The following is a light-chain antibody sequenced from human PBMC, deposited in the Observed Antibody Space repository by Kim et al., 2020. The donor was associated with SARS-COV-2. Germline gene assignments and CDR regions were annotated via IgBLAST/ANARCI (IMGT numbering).Light chain of an antibody. Sequence: SYELTQPPSVSVSPGQTASITCSGDKLGDKYACWYQQKPGQSPVLVIYQDSKRPSGIPERFSGSNSRNTATLTISGTQAMDEADYYCQAWDSSLWVFGGGTQLTVL. J-gene: IGLJ3*02. CDR3: QAWDSSLWV. CDR1: KLGDKY. CDR2: QDS. V-gene: IGLV3-1*01.